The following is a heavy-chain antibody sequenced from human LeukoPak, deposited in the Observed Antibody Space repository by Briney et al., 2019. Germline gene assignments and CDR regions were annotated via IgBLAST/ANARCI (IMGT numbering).Heavy chain of an antibody. CDR1: GYTFTGYY. D-gene: IGHD3-22*01. CDR3: VRGQYYHDRAFPLHY. V-gene: IGHV1-2*02. CDR2: MNPNSGGT. Sequence: ASVKVSCKASGYTFTGYYIHWVRQAPGQGLEWMGWMNPNSGGTTYAQTFQGRVTMTRDTSISTAYMEVSRLISDDSAVYYCVRGQYYHDRAFPLHYWGQGTLVTVSS. J-gene: IGHJ4*02.